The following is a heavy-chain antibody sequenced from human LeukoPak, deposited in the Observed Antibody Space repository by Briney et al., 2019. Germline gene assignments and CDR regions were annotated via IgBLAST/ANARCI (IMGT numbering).Heavy chain of an antibody. Sequence: PGGSLRLSCAAPGFTFSSYSMNWDRQAPGKGLEWVSSISSSSSYIYYADSVKGRFTISRDNAKNSLYLQMNSLRAEDTAVYYCARAPYYYDSSGWFDYWGQGTLVTVSS. CDR1: GFTFSSYS. V-gene: IGHV3-21*01. J-gene: IGHJ4*02. CDR2: ISSSSSYI. CDR3: ARAPYYYDSSGWFDY. D-gene: IGHD3-22*01.